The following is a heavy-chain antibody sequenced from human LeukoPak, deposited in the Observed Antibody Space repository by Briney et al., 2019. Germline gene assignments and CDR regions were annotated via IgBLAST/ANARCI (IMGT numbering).Heavy chain of an antibody. D-gene: IGHD5-12*01. CDR3: AKDLRRSGYDWGYYFDY. Sequence: GGSLRLSCAASGFTFSSYGMHWVRQAPGKGLEWVAVIWYDGSNKYYADSVKGRFTISRDNSKNTLYLQMNSLRTEDTALYYCAKDLRRSGYDWGYYFDYWGQGTLVTVSS. J-gene: IGHJ4*02. CDR1: GFTFSSYG. V-gene: IGHV3-30*02. CDR2: IWYDGSNK.